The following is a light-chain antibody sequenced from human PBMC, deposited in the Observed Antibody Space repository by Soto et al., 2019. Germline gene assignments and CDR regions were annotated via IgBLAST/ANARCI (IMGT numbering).Light chain of an antibody. CDR2: EVS. J-gene: IGLJ1*01. V-gene: IGLV2-8*01. CDR3: SSYAGSNNRGV. Sequence: QSALTQPPSAAGSPGQSVTISCTGTSSDIGGYNYISWYQHHPGKAPKLMIYEVSQRPSGVPDRFSGSKSGNTASLTVSGLQAEDDADYYCSSYAGSNNRGVFGSGTKLTVL. CDR1: SSDIGGYNY.